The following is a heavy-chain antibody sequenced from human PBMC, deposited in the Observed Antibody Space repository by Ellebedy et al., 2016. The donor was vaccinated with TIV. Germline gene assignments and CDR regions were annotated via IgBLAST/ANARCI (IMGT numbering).Heavy chain of an antibody. CDR3: ARLVGATSVYYYGMDV. CDR1: GGSISSSPYY. Sequence: MPGGSLRLSCTVSGGSISSSPYYWVWIRQPPGKRLEWIGNIYYSGTTYYNPSLKSRVTMSVDTSENQFSLKLSSVTAADTAVYFCARLVGATSVYYYGMDVWGQGTTVTVSS. V-gene: IGHV4-39*01. J-gene: IGHJ6*02. D-gene: IGHD1-26*01. CDR2: IYYSGTT.